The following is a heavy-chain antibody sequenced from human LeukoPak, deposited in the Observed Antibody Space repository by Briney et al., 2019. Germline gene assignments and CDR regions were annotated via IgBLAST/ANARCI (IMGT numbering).Heavy chain of an antibody. V-gene: IGHV4-34*01. Sequence: SETLSLTCAVYGGSFSGYYWSWIRQPPGKGLEWIGEINHSGSTNYNPSLKSRVTISVDTSKNQFSLKLSSVTAAYTAVYYCARAGLDIVLMVYATGYYYYYYMYVWGKGTTVTVSS. D-gene: IGHD2-8*01. CDR2: INHSGST. CDR1: GGSFSGYY. CDR3: ARAGLDIVLMVYATGYYYYYYMYV. J-gene: IGHJ6*03.